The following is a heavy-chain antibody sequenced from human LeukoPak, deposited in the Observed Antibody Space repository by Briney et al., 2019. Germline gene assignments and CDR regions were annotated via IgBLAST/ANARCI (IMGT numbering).Heavy chain of an antibody. Sequence: GGSLRLSCAASGFTFSSYAMTWVRQAPGKGLEWVSGISGSGGSTYYADSVRGRFTISRDSSKNTLFLQMNSLRAEDTAVYYCAKGIQLSYYYYGMDVWGQGTTVTVSS. V-gene: IGHV3-23*01. J-gene: IGHJ6*02. CDR3: AKGIQLSYYYYGMDV. CDR2: ISGSGGST. D-gene: IGHD5-18*01. CDR1: GFTFSSYA.